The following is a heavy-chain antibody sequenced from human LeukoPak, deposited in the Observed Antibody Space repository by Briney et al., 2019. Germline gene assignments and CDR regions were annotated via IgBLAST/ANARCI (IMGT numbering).Heavy chain of an antibody. CDR2: IDYSGST. Sequence: PSETLSLTCTVPGGSISSYYWSWIRQPPGKGLEWIGYIDYSGSTNYHPSLKRLVTIALDTSKNQFSLKLSSVTAADTAVYYGARVGYCSGGSCPAFDYWGQGTLVTVSS. CDR1: GGSISSYY. CDR3: ARVGYCSGGSCPAFDY. J-gene: IGHJ4*02. D-gene: IGHD2-15*01. V-gene: IGHV4-59*01.